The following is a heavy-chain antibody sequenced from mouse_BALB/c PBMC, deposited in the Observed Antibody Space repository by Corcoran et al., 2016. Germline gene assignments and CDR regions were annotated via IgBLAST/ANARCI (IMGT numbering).Heavy chain of an antibody. J-gene: IGHJ1*01. CDR3: ARWDWYFDV. CDR2: IDPANGNT. V-gene: IGHV14-3*02. CDR1: GYTFTSYV. Sequence: EVQLQQSGPELVKPGASVKMSCKASGYTFTSYVMHWVKQKPGQGLEWIGRIDPANGNTKYDPKFQGKATITADTSSNTAYLQLSSLTSEDTAVYYCARWDWYFDVWGAGTTVTVSS.